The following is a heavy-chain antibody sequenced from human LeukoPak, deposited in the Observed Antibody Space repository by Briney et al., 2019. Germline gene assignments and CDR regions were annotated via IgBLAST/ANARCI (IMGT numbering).Heavy chain of an antibody. CDR1: GGSISSGSYY. Sequence: SETLSLTCTVSGGSISSGSYYWSWIRQPAGKGLEWIGRIYTSGSTNYNPSLKSRVTISVDTSKNQFSLKLSSVTAADTAVYYCARGRNYYDSSGYMGNYYYYYMDVWGKGTTVTISS. D-gene: IGHD3-22*01. V-gene: IGHV4-61*02. CDR3: ARGRNYYDSSGYMGNYYYYYMDV. J-gene: IGHJ6*03. CDR2: IYTSGST.